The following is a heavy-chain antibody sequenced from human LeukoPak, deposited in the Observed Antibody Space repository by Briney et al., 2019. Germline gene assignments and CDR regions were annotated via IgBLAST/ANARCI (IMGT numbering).Heavy chain of an antibody. CDR2: ISSSGTTT. CDR3: ARGGAPYCSSTSCYEDRFDP. Sequence: GGSLRLSCAASGFTFSSYWMNWVRQAPGKGLGWVSYISSSGTTTYYADSVKGRFTISRDNAKNSLYLQMISLRAEDTAVYYCARGGAPYCSSTSCYEDRFDPWGQGTLVTVSS. V-gene: IGHV3-48*04. D-gene: IGHD2-2*01. J-gene: IGHJ5*02. CDR1: GFTFSSYW.